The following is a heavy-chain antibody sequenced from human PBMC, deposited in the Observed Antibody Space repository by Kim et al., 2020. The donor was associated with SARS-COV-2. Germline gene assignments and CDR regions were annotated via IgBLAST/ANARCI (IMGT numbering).Heavy chain of an antibody. Sequence: SQTLSLTCAISGDTVSSNSAAWTWIRQSPSGGLEWLGRTYYRSRWYYEYAPTVKGRITISPDTTKNQFSLHLNSVTPEDTAIYYCVSYHFDYWGQGTLVTVSS. CDR1: GDTVSSNSAA. CDR3: VSYHFDY. V-gene: IGHV6-1*01. J-gene: IGHJ4*02. CDR2: TYYRSRWYY.